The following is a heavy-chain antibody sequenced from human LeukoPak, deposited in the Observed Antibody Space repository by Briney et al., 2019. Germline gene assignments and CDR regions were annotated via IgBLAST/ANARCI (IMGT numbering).Heavy chain of an antibody. Sequence: PGGSLRLSCAASGFIFTSYSMNWVRQAPGKGLEWISYISSSSTIYYADSVRGRFTISRDNAKNSLYLQMNSLSPEDTAVYYCARDEAAAPGQRGDWFDPWGQGTQVTVSS. V-gene: IGHV3-48*01. J-gene: IGHJ5*02. CDR3: ARDEAAAPGQRGDWFDP. CDR1: GFIFTSYS. D-gene: IGHD6-13*01. CDR2: ISSSSTI.